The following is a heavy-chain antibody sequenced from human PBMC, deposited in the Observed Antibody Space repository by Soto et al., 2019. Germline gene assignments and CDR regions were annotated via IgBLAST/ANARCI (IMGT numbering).Heavy chain of an antibody. D-gene: IGHD3-10*01. CDR3: TTGLYGSGSAGGMDV. V-gene: IGHV3-15*01. J-gene: IGHJ6*02. CDR1: GFTFSNAW. Sequence: EVQLVESGGGLVKPGGSLRLSCAASGFTFSNAWMSWVRQAPGKGLEWVGRIKRKTDGGTTDYAAPVKGRFTISRXXSXYTLYLQMNSLKTEDTAVYYCTTGLYGSGSAGGMDVWGQGTTVTVSS. CDR2: IKRKTDGGTT.